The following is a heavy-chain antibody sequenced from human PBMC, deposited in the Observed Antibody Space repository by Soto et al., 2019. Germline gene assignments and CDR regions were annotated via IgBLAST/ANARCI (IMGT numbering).Heavy chain of an antibody. V-gene: IGHV3-33*08. J-gene: IGHJ4*02. CDR1: GFTFSSYV. CDR2: IWYDGSNK. Sequence: GGSLRRSCAASGFTFSSYVMHWVRQAPGKGLEWVAVIWYDGSNKYYADSVKGRFTISRDNSKNTLYLQMNSLRAEDTAVYYCASTNPKNYGSGSFDYWGQGTLVTVSS. D-gene: IGHD3-10*01. CDR3: ASTNPKNYGSGSFDY.